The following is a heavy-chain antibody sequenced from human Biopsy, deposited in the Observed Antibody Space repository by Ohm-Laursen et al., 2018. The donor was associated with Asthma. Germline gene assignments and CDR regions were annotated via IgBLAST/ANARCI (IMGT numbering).Heavy chain of an antibody. CDR3: ARDVMEWYLPAFDF. Sequence: SLRLSCAASGFTFRSYAMHWVRQAPGKGLGWVAVGGSYYDGGLKYYADSVNGRFTVSRDDSKNTLYLQMNSLRPDDTAVYYCARDVMEWYLPAFDFWGQGTLVTVSS. V-gene: IGHV3-30-3*01. CDR1: GFTFRSYA. J-gene: IGHJ4*02. D-gene: IGHD3-3*01. CDR2: GGSYYDGGLK.